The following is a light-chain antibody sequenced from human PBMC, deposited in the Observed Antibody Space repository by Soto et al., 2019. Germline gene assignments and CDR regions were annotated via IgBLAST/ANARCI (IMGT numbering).Light chain of an antibody. CDR3: QQYDKYST. CDR2: DAS. CDR1: QTISVS. J-gene: IGKJ1*01. Sequence: DIQMTQSPSTLSASVGDTVTITCRASQTISVSLAWYQQKPGKAPNPLIYDASTLQGGVPSRFSGSGSGTEFTLTVTSLQPEDFATYFCQQYDKYSTFGHGTKVDIK. V-gene: IGKV1-5*01.